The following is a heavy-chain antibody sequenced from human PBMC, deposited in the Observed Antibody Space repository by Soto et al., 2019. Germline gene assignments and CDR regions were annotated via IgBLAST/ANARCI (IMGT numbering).Heavy chain of an antibody. J-gene: IGHJ4*02. CDR3: ARAGRANDFWSGYYRPIDY. Sequence: SETLSLTCAVYGGSFSGYYWSWIRQPPGKGLEWIGEINHSGSTNYNPSLKSRVTISVDTSKNQFSLKLSSVTAADTAVYYCARAGRANDFWSGYYRPIDYWGQGTLVTVSS. CDR2: INHSGST. V-gene: IGHV4-34*01. CDR1: GGSFSGYY. D-gene: IGHD3-3*01.